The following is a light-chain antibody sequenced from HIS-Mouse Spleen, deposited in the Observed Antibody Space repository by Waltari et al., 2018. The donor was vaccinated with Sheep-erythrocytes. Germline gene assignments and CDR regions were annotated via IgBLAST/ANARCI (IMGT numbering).Light chain of an antibody. CDR1: SSYVGGYHY. J-gene: IGLJ1*01. V-gene: IGLV2-11*01. Sequence: QSALTQPRSVSGSPGQSVTISCTGPSSYVGGYHYVSWYQQHPGKAPKLMIYDVSKRPSGVPDRFSGSKSGNTASLTISGLQAEDEADYYCCSYAGSYTYVFGTGTKVTVL. CDR2: DVS. CDR3: CSYAGSYTYV.